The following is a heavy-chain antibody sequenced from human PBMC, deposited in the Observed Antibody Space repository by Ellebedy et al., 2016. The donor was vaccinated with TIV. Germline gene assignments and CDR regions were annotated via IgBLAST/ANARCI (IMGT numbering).Heavy chain of an antibody. CDR1: GYTFTSYY. J-gene: IGHJ4*02. V-gene: IGHV1-46*01. Sequence: ASVKVSCXASGYTFTSYYMHWVRQAPGQGLEWMGIINPSGGSTSYAQKFQGRVTMTRDTSTSTVYMELSSLRSEDTAVYYCARDTGLGGFDYWGQGTLVTVSS. CDR2: INPSGGST. D-gene: IGHD3-16*01. CDR3: ARDTGLGGFDY.